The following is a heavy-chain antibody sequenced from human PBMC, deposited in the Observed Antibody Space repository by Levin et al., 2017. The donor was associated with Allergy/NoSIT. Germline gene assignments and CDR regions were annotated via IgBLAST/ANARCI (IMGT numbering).Heavy chain of an antibody. CDR3: ARVPWRGPMVRGETYMDV. CDR1: RGSFSGYY. Sequence: GSLRLSCAVYRGSFSGYYWSWIRQPPGKGLEWIGEINHSGSTNYNPSLKSRVTISVDTSKNQFSLRLSSVTTADTAVYYCARVPWRGPMVRGETYMDVWGKGTTVTVSS. D-gene: IGHD3-10*01. J-gene: IGHJ6*03. V-gene: IGHV4-34*01. CDR2: INHSGST.